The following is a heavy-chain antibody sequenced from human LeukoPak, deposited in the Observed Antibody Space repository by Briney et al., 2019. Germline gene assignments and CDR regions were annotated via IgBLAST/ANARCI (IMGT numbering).Heavy chain of an antibody. CDR1: GFTVSSNY. CDR2: ISRSGNTK. Sequence: GGSLRLSCAASGFTVSSNYMSWVRQAPGKGLEWVSSISRSGNTKYYADSVKGRFTISRDNAKNSLFLQMNSLRAEDTAVYYCARDEYNWNVDAFDIWGQGTVVTVSS. J-gene: IGHJ3*02. D-gene: IGHD1-20*01. CDR3: ARDEYNWNVDAFDI. V-gene: IGHV3-11*04.